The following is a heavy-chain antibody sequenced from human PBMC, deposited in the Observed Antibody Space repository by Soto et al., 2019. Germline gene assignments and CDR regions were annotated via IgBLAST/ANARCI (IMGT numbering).Heavy chain of an antibody. V-gene: IGHV3-66*01. D-gene: IGHD4-17*01. J-gene: IGHJ4*02. CDR3: ARASDYGDPFDY. CDR2: IYTGGST. CDR1: GFTISSNY. Sequence: GGSLRLSCAASGFTISSNYMSWVRQAPGKGLEWVSVIYTGGSTYYGDSVKGRFTISRDISKNTLYFQMNSLRAADTAVYYCARASDYGDPFDYWGQGTLVTVSS.